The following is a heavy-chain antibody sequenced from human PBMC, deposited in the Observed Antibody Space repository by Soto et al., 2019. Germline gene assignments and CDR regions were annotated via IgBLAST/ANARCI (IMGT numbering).Heavy chain of an antibody. Sequence: ASVKVSCKASGYTFTSYGISCVRQAPGQGLEWMGRISAYNGNTNYAQKLQGRVTMTTDTSTSTAHMELRSLRSDDTAVYYCARDEENWFDPWGQGTLVTVSS. CDR3: ARDEENWFDP. V-gene: IGHV1-18*01. CDR2: ISAYNGNT. J-gene: IGHJ5*02. CDR1: GYTFTSYG.